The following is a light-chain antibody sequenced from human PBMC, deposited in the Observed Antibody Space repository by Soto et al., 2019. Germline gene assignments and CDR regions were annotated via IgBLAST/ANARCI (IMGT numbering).Light chain of an antibody. J-gene: IGKJ2*01. CDR1: QSVSSSY. CDR2: GAS. CDR3: QQYRNSLYT. Sequence: EIVLTQSPGTLSLSPEERATLSCRASQSVSSSYLAWYQQKPGQAPRLLIYGASSRATGIPDRFSGSGSGTDFTLTISRLEPEDFAVYYCQQYRNSLYTFGQGTKLEIK. V-gene: IGKV3-20*01.